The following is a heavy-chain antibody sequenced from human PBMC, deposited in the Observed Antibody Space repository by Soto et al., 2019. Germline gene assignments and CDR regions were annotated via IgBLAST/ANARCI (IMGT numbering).Heavy chain of an antibody. CDR1: GFTFSNVW. Sequence: GGSLRLSCAASGFTFSNVWMSWVRQAPGKGLEWVGRIKTKTGGGNADFAAPVKSRFTISRDDTKNTRYHQMNRQKSEDAAVYYCTTRPLDYWGQGALVTVSS. CDR3: TTRPLDY. CDR2: IKTKTGGGNA. J-gene: IGHJ4*02. V-gene: IGHV3-15*01.